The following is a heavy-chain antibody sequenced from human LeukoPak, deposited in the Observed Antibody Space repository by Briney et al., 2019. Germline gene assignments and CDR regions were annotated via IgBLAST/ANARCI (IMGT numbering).Heavy chain of an antibody. CDR1: GFTFSRNW. Sequence: GGSLRLSCAASGFTFSRNWMHWVRHAPGKGLVWVSRISIDGSTTSYADSVKGRFTISRDNAKSTLHLQMNGLTAEDTAMYYCATSPSDGENYWGQGTLVTVSS. CDR3: ATSPSDGENY. CDR2: ISIDGSTT. V-gene: IGHV3-74*01. D-gene: IGHD7-27*01. J-gene: IGHJ4*02.